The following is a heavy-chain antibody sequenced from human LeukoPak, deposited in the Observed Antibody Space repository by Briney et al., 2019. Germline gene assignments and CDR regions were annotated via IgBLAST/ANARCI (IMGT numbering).Heavy chain of an antibody. CDR3: ARDIEAAGLFLDY. D-gene: IGHD6-13*01. CDR2: IFNSGTST. CDR1: GFTFSTYA. V-gene: IGHV3-23*05. J-gene: IGHJ4*02. Sequence: GGSLRLSCAASGFTFSTYAMTWVRQAPGKGLEWVSVIFNSGTSTYYADSVKGRFTISRDNSKNTLHLQKSTLRAEDTAVYYCARDIEAAGLFLDYWGQGTLVTVSS.